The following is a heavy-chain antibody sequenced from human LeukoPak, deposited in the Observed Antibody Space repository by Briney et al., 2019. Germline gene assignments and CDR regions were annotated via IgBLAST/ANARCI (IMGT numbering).Heavy chain of an antibody. J-gene: IGHJ6*04. CDR1: GYSFSNYW. CDR3: ARTGVGEGMDV. D-gene: IGHD3-10*01. CDR2: IYPGDYET. Sequence: GESLKISCEGSGYSFSNYWIGWVRQMPGKGLEWMGIIYPGDYETRYSPSFQGLVTISVDKSISTAYLQWSSLKASDTAMYYCARTGVGEGMDVWGKGTTVTVSS. V-gene: IGHV5-51*01.